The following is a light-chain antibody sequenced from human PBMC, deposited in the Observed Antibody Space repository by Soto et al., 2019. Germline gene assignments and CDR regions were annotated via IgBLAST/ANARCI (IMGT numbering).Light chain of an antibody. J-gene: IGKJ1*01. CDR3: QQYKNWPRT. CDR1: QSVSSN. CDR2: GAS. V-gene: IGKV3-15*01. Sequence: EIVMTQSPATLSVSPGERATISCGASQSVSSNVAWYQQKPGQAPRLRIDGASTRATGIPARCSGSGSGTECARTISSLKSEDFAVYYCQQYKNWPRTFGQGTKVDIK.